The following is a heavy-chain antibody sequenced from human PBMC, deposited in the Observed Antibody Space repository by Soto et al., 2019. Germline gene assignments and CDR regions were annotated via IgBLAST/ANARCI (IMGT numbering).Heavy chain of an antibody. CDR2: TYYRSKWYN. Sequence: SPTLSLTCAISGDSVSSNSAAWNWIRQSPSRGLEWLGRTYYRSKWYNDYAVSVKSRITINPDTSKNQFSLQLNSVTPEDTAVYYCARVGWFGSRKEYYYYYGMDVWGQGTTVTISS. V-gene: IGHV6-1*01. J-gene: IGHJ6*02. CDR1: GDSVSSNSAA. D-gene: IGHD3-10*01. CDR3: ARVGWFGSRKEYYYYYGMDV.